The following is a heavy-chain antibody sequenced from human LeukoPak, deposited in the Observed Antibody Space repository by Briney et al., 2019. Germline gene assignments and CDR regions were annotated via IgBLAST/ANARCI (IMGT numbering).Heavy chain of an antibody. J-gene: IGHJ6*03. V-gene: IGHV4-34*01. CDR1: GGSFSGYY. CDR3: ARDGGIYYYYMDV. CDR2: INHSGST. D-gene: IGHD3-16*01. Sequence: SETLSLTCAVYGGSFSGYYWSWIRQPPGKGLEWIGEINHSGSTNYNPSLKSRVTISVDTSKNQFSLKLSSVTAADTAVYYCARDGGIYYYYMDVWGKGTTVTISS.